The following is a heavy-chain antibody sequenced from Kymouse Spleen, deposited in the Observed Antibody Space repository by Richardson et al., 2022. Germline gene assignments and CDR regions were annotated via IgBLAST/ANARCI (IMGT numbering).Heavy chain of an antibody. Sequence: QVQLVESGGGVVQPGRSLRLSCAASGFTFSSYGMHWVRQAPGKGLEWVAVIWYDGSNKYYADSVKGRFTISRDNSKNTLYLQMNSLRAEDTAVYYCARTYGDYLLFDYWGQGTLVTVSS. CDR2: IWYDGSNK. J-gene: IGHJ4*02. CDR3: ARTYGDYLLFDY. D-gene: IGHD4-17*01. CDR1: GFTFSSYG. V-gene: IGHV3-33*01.